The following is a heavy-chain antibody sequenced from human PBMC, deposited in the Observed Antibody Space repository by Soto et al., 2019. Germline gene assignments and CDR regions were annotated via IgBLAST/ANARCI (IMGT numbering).Heavy chain of an antibody. CDR3: TIVYWKDVRNLFGS. V-gene: IGHV6-1*01. D-gene: IGHD1-1*01. CDR2: TYYRSKWYD. Sequence: SQTLSLTCAISGESVSNKSAAWNWIRQSPTRGLEWLGRTYYRSKWYDDFAVSVKSRITISPDTSKNQFSLHLNSVTPEDTAVYYCTIVYWKDVRNLFGSSGQGTPVTGSS. CDR1: GESVSNKSAA. J-gene: IGHJ5*01.